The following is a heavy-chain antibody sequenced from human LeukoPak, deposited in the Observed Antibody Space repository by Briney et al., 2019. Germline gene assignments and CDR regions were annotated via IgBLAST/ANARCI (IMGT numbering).Heavy chain of an antibody. CDR2: ISASGGST. D-gene: IGHD2/OR15-2a*01. V-gene: IGHV3-23*01. CDR3: AKYVSAKGPPYALDV. Sequence: PGASLRLSCAASGFTFSTYAMSWVRQAPGKGLEWVSGISASGGSTWYADSVKGRFTISRDNSKNTLYLQMNSLRAEDTAVYYCAKYVSAKGPPYALDVWGQGTTVTVSS. J-gene: IGHJ6*02. CDR1: GFTFSTYA.